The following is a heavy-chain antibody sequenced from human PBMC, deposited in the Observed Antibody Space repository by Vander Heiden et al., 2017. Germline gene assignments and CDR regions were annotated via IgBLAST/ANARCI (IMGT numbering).Heavy chain of an antibody. V-gene: IGHV3-23*01. CDR3: ANPSRGYSYGYFPDY. D-gene: IGHD5-18*01. CDR2: ISGSGGST. Sequence: VQLLESGGGLVQPGWSLRLSCPASGFTFSSYAMSWVRQAPGKGLEWVSAISGSGGSTYYADSVKGRFTISRDNSKNTLYLQMNSLRAEDTAVYYCANPSRGYSYGYFPDYWGQGTLVTVSS. CDR1: GFTFSSYA. J-gene: IGHJ4*02.